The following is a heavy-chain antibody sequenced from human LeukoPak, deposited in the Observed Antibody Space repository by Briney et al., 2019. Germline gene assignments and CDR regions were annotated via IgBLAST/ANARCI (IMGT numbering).Heavy chain of an antibody. CDR1: GGSISSYY. CDR2: IYYSGST. Sequence: SETLSLTCTVSGGSISSYYWTWIRQPPGKGLDWIGYIYYSGSTNYNPSLNSRVTISVDTSKNQFSLKLSSVTAVDTAVYYCARFGSLREPIHDYWGQGTLVTVSS. J-gene: IGHJ4*02. CDR3: ARFGSLREPIHDY. D-gene: IGHD3-16*01. V-gene: IGHV4-59*01.